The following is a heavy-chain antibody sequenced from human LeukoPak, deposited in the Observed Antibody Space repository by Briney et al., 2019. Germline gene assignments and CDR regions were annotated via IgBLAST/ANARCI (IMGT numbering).Heavy chain of an antibody. V-gene: IGHV3-48*02. J-gene: IGHJ5*02. CDR1: GLTFSSYS. CDR2: ISSCSSII. D-gene: IGHD6-19*01. Sequence: GGSLRLSCAASGLTFSSYSMNWVRQAPGKGLEWVSYISSCSSIISYADSVKGRFTISRDNAKNSLYLQMNSLRDEDTAVYYCARTVIAVAANWFDPWGQGTLVTVSS. CDR3: ARTVIAVAANWFDP.